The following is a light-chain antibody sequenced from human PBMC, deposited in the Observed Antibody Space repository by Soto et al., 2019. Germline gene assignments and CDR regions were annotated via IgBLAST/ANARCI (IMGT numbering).Light chain of an antibody. CDR2: AIS. V-gene: IGKV1-17*01. CDR1: QAIRNN. Sequence: EIEMTQFPSTLSASVGQRATISCRASQAIRNNLAWYQQKPGKAPKRLIYAISTWQTGVPSRFSGSGSGTEFTLAISSLQPEDFATFYCLQHSTYPLTFGQGTKVEIK. CDR3: LQHSTYPLT. J-gene: IGKJ1*01.